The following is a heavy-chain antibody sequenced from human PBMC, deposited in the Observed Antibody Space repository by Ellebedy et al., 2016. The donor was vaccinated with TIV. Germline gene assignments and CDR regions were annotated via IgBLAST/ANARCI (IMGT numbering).Heavy chain of an antibody. Sequence: GESLKISXAASGFTFSSYAMHWVRQAPGKGLEWVAVISYDGSNKYYADSVKGRFTISRDNSKNTLYLQMNSLRAEDTAVYYCARDTNLIGHMVRGVGSFDYWGQGTLVTVSS. CDR1: GFTFSSYA. V-gene: IGHV3-30-3*01. CDR3: ARDTNLIGHMVRGVGSFDY. CDR2: ISYDGSNK. D-gene: IGHD3-10*01. J-gene: IGHJ4*02.